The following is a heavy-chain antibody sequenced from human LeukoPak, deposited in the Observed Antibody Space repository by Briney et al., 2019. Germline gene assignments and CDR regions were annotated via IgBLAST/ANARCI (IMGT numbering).Heavy chain of an antibody. J-gene: IGHJ6*03. CDR2: IKQDGSEK. V-gene: IGHV3-7*03. Sequence: PGGSLRLSCAASGFTFSNYWMSWVRQAPGKGLEWVANIKQDGSEKYYVDSVKGRFTISRDNAKNSLYLQMNSLRSEDTAVYYCVGNFYYFMDVWGKGTTVTISS. CDR3: VGNFYYFMDV. CDR1: GFTFSNYW. D-gene: IGHD2-15*01.